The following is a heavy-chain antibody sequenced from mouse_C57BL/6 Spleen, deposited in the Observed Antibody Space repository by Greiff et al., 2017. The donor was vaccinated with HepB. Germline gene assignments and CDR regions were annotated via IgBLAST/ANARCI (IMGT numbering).Heavy chain of an antibody. Sequence: EVQLQESGGGLVQPGGSLKLSCAASGFTFSDYYMYWVRQTPEKRLEWVAYISNGGGSTYYPDTVKGRFTISRDNAKNTLYLQMSRLKSEDTAMYYCARRGNLYYFDYWGQGTTLTVSS. J-gene: IGHJ2*01. D-gene: IGHD2-1*01. V-gene: IGHV5-12*01. CDR3: ARRGNLYYFDY. CDR2: ISNGGGST. CDR1: GFTFSDYY.